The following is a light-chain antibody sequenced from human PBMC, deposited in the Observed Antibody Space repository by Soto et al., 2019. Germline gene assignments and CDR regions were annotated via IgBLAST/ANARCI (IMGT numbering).Light chain of an antibody. J-gene: IGKJ1*01. CDR3: QQRSQWPWT. Sequence: EIVLTQSPATLSLSPGERATLSCRASQSVISYLAWYPKKPCQAPRLLIYDASNRATGIPARFSGSGSGTDFTLTISSLEPEDFAVYYCQQRSQWPWTFGEGTKVEIK. V-gene: IGKV3-11*01. CDR1: QSVISY. CDR2: DAS.